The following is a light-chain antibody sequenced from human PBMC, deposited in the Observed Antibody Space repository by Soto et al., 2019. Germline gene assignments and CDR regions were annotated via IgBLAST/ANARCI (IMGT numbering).Light chain of an antibody. CDR3: SSFAGSNNKV. V-gene: IGLV2-8*01. J-gene: IGLJ3*02. Sequence: QSALTQPPSASGSPGESVTIACTGSSSDIGGNNYVSWYQQHPGKAPKLMIYEVTKRPSGVPDRFSGSKSGNTASLTVSGLLAEDEADYYCSSFAGSNNKVFGGGTKLTVL. CDR2: EVT. CDR1: SSDIGGNNY.